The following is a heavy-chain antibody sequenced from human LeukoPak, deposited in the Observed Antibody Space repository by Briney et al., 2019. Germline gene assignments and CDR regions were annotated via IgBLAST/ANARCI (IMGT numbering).Heavy chain of an antibody. CDR2: INPSGGST. CDR3: AMGGYQLLYARD. Sequence: ASVKVSCKASGCTFTSYYMHWVRQAPGQGLEWMGIINPSGGSTSYAQKFQGRVTMTRDTSTSTVYMELSSLRSEDTAVYYCAMGGYQLLYARDWGQGTLVTVSS. CDR1: GCTFTSYY. D-gene: IGHD2-2*02. J-gene: IGHJ4*02. V-gene: IGHV1-46*01.